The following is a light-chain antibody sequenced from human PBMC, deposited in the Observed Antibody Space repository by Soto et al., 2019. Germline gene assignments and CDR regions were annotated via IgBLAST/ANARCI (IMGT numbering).Light chain of an antibody. Sequence: QSVLTQPPSASGTPGQRVTISCSGSSSNIGDNPANWYQQVPGAAPKLLIYINDQRPSGVPDRFSGSKSGTSASLAISGLQPEDEADYYCAAWDDSLNALFGTGTKLTVL. CDR3: AAWDDSLNAL. CDR2: IND. V-gene: IGLV1-44*01. CDR1: SSNIGDNP. J-gene: IGLJ1*01.